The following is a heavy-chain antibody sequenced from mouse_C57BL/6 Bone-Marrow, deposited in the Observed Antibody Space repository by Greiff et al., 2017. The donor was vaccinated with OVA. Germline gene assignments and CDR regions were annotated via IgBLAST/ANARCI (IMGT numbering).Heavy chain of an antibody. CDR1: GYTFTDYY. D-gene: IGHD3-2*02. CDR2: INPYNGGT. CDR3: ARYVAQAPFDY. V-gene: IGHV1-19*01. J-gene: IGHJ2*01. Sequence: VQLQQSGPVLVKPGASVKMSCKASGYTFTDYYMNWVKQSHGKSLEWIGVINPYNGGTSYNQKFKGKATLTVDKSSSTAYMELNSLTSEDSAVYYCARYVAQAPFDYWGQGTTLTVSS.